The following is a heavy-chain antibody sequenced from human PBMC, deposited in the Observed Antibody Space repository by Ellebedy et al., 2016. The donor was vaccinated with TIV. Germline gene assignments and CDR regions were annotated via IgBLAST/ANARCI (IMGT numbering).Heavy chain of an antibody. CDR3: ARDGAPEAPEAIGKVGTNVDAFDV. CDR2: ISYDGTNK. J-gene: IGHJ3*01. CDR1: GFTFSNYA. D-gene: IGHD1-26*01. Sequence: GGSLRLSCAASGFTFSNYAIHWVRQAPDKGLQWVAVISYDGTNKYYADSVKGRFTISRDNSKNTLYLQVNSLRVEDTAVYYCARDGAPEAPEAIGKVGTNVDAFDVWGQGTMVTVSS. V-gene: IGHV3-30-3*01.